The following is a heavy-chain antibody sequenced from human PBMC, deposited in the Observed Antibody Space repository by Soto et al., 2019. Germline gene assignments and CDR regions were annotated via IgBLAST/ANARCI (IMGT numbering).Heavy chain of an antibody. J-gene: IGHJ4*02. CDR1: GGTFSSYA. V-gene: IGHV1-69*12. CDR3: ARGEEHGEMATSFY. CDR2: IIPIFGTA. D-gene: IGHD5-12*01. Sequence: QVQLVQSGAEVKKPGSSVKVSCKASGGTFSSYAISWVRQAPGQGLEWMGGIIPIFGTANYAQKFQGRVTITADESTSTADMELSSLRSEDTAVYYCARGEEHGEMATSFYWGQGTLVTVSS.